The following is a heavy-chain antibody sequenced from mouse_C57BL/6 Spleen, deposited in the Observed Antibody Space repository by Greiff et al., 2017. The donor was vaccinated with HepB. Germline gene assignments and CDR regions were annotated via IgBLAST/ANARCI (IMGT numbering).Heavy chain of an antibody. CDR3: ARDYSNSYSIDY. V-gene: IGHV1-80*01. J-gene: IGHJ2*01. CDR1: GYAFSSYW. D-gene: IGHD2-5*01. CDR2: IYPGDGDT. Sequence: VQLQQSGAELVKPGASVKISCKASGYAFSSYWMNWVKQRPGKGLEWIGQIYPGDGDTNYNGKFKGKATLTADKSSSTAYMQLSSLTSEDSAVYFCARDYSNSYSIDYWGQGTTLTVSS.